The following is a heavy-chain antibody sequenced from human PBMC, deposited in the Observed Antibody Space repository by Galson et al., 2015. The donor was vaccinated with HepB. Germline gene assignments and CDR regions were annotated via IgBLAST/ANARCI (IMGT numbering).Heavy chain of an antibody. CDR2: LSYDGSKE. CDR1: GFTFSDYG. V-gene: IGHV3-30*18. Sequence: SLRLSCAVSGFTFSDYGMHSVRQAPGKGLEWVAVLSYDGSKEYYGDSVKGRFTISRDNSKNTVYLQMNSLRDEDTAIYYCAKVIFYYGSGSYPLDDWGQGTLVTVSS. J-gene: IGHJ4*02. D-gene: IGHD3-10*01. CDR3: AKVIFYYGSGSYPLDD.